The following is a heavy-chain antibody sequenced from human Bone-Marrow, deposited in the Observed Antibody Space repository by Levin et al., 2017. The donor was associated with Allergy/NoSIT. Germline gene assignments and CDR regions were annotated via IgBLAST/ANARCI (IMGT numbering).Heavy chain of an antibody. CDR1: GDSVSGISAA. Sequence: LRLSCAISGDSVSGISAAWNWIRQSPSRGLEWLGRTYYRSKWYNDYAISVKSQITINPDTSRNQFSLQLKSVTPEDTAVYYCAREGLDPHYYYGLDVWGQGTTVVVSS. D-gene: IGHD5/OR15-5a*01. V-gene: IGHV6-1*01. J-gene: IGHJ6*02. CDR3: AREGLDPHYYYGLDV. CDR2: TYYRSKWYN.